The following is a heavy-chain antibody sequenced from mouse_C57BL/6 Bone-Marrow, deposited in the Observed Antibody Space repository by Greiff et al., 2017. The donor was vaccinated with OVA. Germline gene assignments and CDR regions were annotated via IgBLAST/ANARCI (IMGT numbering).Heavy chain of an antibody. CDR3: ARAGERFAY. CDR2: ISYDGSN. CDR1: GYSITSGYY. J-gene: IGHJ3*01. Sequence: EVKLMESGPGLVKPSQSLSLTCSVTGYSITSGYYWNWIRQFPGNKLEWMGYISYDGSNNYNPSLKNRITITRDTSKNQFVLKLNSVTTEDTATYYCARAGERFAYWGQGTLVTVSA. V-gene: IGHV3-6*01.